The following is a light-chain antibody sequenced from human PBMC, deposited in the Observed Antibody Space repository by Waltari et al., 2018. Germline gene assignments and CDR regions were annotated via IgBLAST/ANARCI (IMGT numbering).Light chain of an antibody. CDR3: NSYTTTSARV. Sequence: QSALTQPASLSGSPGQSITITCTGTSSDVGAFTYVSWYHQHPGKAPKVIIYEVSNRPSGVSPRFSGSKSGNTASLTISGLQAVDEADYYCNSYTTTSARVFGGGTRLTVL. V-gene: IGLV2-14*01. J-gene: IGLJ3*02. CDR1: SSDVGAFTY. CDR2: EVS.